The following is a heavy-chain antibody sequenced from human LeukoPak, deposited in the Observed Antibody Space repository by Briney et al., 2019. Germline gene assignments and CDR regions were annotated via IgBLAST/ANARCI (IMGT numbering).Heavy chain of an antibody. CDR2: ISSSSSYI. D-gene: IGHD2-21*02. V-gene: IGHV3-21*01. J-gene: IGHJ4*02. Sequence: NPGGSLRLSCAASGFTFSSYSMNWVRQAPGKGLGWVSSISSSSSYIYYADSVKGRFTIYRDNAKNSLYLQMNSLRAEDTAVYYCARDSSIAYCGGDCRDPFDYWGQGTLVTVSS. CDR3: ARDSSIAYCGGDCRDPFDY. CDR1: GFTFSSYS.